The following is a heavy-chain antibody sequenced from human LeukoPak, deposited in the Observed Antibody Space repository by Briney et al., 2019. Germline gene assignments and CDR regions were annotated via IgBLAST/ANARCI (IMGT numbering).Heavy chain of an antibody. D-gene: IGHD2-2*02. CDR3: ATSPPYTSPINY. CDR1: GYTFTSYD. CDR2: MNPNSGNT. Sequence: ASVKVSCTASGYTFTSYDINWVRQATGQGLEWMGWMNPNSGNTGYAQKFQGRVTMTRNTSISTAYMELSSLTSEDTAVYYCATSPPYTSPINYWGQGSLVTVSS. J-gene: IGHJ4*02. V-gene: IGHV1-8*01.